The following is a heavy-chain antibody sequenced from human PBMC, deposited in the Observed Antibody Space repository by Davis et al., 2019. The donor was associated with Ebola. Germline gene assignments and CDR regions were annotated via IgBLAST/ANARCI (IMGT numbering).Heavy chain of an antibody. J-gene: IGHJ6*04. CDR2: IWYDGSNK. CDR3: ARAKDSSGWSGFDV. Sequence: GESLKISCAASGFTFSSYVLHWVRQAPGKGLEWVAVIWYDGSNKYYADSVKGRFTISRDNAKNPLTLQISLQMNSLRVEDTAVYYCARAKDSSGWSGFDVWGKGTTVIVSS. CDR1: GFTFSSYV. D-gene: IGHD6-19*01. V-gene: IGHV3-33*01.